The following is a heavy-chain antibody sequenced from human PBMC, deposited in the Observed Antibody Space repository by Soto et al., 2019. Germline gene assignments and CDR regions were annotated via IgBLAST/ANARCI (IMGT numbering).Heavy chain of an antibody. Sequence: QVHLEQSGAEVKKPGSSVKVSCKAAGGTFSTYTLIWVRQAPGQGLEWMGRIIPMLTVTNSAQKFQGRVTLTADQSTSTAFMELTSLTSDDTAVYYCSIGSWSAETFDVWGQGKMVTVSS. CDR1: GGTFSTYT. D-gene: IGHD2-2*01. V-gene: IGHV1-69*02. J-gene: IGHJ3*01. CDR3: SIGSWSAETFDV. CDR2: IIPMLTVT.